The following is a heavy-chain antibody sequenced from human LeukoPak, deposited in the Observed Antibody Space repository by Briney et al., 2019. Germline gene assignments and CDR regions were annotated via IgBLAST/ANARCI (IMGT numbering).Heavy chain of an antibody. CDR1: GGSISSGGYY. CDR3: ARDTGDSSGYYRPFDY. Sequence: SETLSLTCTVSGGSISSGGYYWSWIRQHPGKGLEWIGYIYYSGSTYYNPSLKSRVTISVDMSKNQFSLKLSSVTAADTAVYYCARDTGDSSGYYRPFDYWGQGTLVTVSS. J-gene: IGHJ4*02. D-gene: IGHD3-22*01. V-gene: IGHV4-31*03. CDR2: IYYSGST.